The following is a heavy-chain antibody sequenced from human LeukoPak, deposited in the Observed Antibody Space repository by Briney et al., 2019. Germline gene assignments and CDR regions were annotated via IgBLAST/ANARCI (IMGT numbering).Heavy chain of an antibody. Sequence: SQTLSLTCAISGDSFSSNSAAWNWIRQSPSRGLEWLGRTYYRSKWYRGCAVSVKSRIAINPDTSKNQFSLQLNSVTPEDTAVYYCARGGSYPLDYWGQGTLVTVSS. CDR3: ARGGSYPLDY. V-gene: IGHV6-1*01. J-gene: IGHJ4*02. CDR2: TYYRSKWYR. CDR1: GDSFSSNSAA. D-gene: IGHD1-26*01.